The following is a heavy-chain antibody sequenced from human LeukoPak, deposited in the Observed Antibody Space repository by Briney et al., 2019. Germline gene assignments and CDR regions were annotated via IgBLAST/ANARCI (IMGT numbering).Heavy chain of an antibody. CDR3: ARGRMDYDILTGYLGY. CDR1: GGSFSGYY. D-gene: IGHD3-9*01. V-gene: IGHV4-34*01. J-gene: IGHJ4*02. CDR2: INHSGST. Sequence: SSETLSLTCAVYGGSFSGYYWSWIRQPPGKGLEWIGEINHSGSTNYNPSLKSRVTISVDTSKNQFSLKLSSVTAADTAVYYCARGRMDYDILTGYLGYWGQGTLVTVSS.